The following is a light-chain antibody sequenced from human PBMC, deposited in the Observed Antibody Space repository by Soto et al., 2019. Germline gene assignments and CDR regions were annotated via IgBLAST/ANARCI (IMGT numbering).Light chain of an antibody. Sequence: QSALTQPASVSGSPGQSITISCTGNSSDVGSYNLVSWYQQHPGKAPKLMIYEGSKRPSGVSNRFSGSKSGNTASMTISGLQAEDEADYYCCSYAGSPYVFGTGTKVTVL. J-gene: IGLJ1*01. CDR3: CSYAGSPYV. CDR1: SSDVGSYNL. CDR2: EGS. V-gene: IGLV2-23*01.